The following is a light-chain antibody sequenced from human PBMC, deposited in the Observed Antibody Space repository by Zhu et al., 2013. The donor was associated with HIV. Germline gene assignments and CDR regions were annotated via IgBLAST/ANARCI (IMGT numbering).Light chain of an antibody. V-gene: IGKV3-20*01. CDR2: GTS. CDR3: QQYGGSPRT. J-gene: IGKJ2*02. CDR1: QSVSSN. Sequence: EIVMTQSPATLSVSPGERATLSCRASQSVSSNLAWYQQKRGQAPILLIYGTSSRATGIPDRFSGSGSGTDFTLTISRLEPEDFAVYYCQQYGGSPRTFGQGTNLEIK.